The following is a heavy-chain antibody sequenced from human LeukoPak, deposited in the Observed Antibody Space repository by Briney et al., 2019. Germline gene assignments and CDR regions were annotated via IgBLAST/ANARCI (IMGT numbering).Heavy chain of an antibody. CDR2: IYSGGST. D-gene: IGHD3-3*01. V-gene: IGHV3-53*01. J-gene: IGHJ4*02. CDR1: GFTFSSYS. CDR3: ARGRGYDFWYYFDY. Sequence: PGGSLRLSCAASGFTFSSYSMNWVRQAPGKGLEWVSVIYSGGSTYYADSVKGRFTISRDNSKNTLYLQMNSLRAEDTAVYYCARGRGYDFWYYFDYWGQGTLVTVSS.